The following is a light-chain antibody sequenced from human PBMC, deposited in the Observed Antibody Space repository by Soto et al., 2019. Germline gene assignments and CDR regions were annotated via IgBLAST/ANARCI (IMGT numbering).Light chain of an antibody. V-gene: IGLV2-14*01. J-gene: IGLJ1*01. CDR2: EVS. CDR3: SSYTSSTAYV. CDR1: SSDVGGYNY. Sequence: QSVLTQPASVSGSPGQSITISCTGTSSDVGGYNYVSWYQLHPGKAPKLMVYEVSNRPSGVSNRFSGSKSGNTASLTISGLQAEDEADYYCSSYTSSTAYVFGTWTKLTV.